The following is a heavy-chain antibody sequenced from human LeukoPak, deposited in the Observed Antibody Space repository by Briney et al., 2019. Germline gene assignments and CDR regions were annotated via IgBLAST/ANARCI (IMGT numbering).Heavy chain of an antibody. CDR2: INHSGST. Sequence: SETLSLTCAVYGGSFSAYYWNWIRQTPGKGLEWIGEINHSGSTDYNPSLKSRVTISIDTSKNQFSLTLTSVTAADTAMYYCGRVTWKTGHRYPWRGDFLDYWGQGTLVTVSS. D-gene: IGHD1-14*01. V-gene: IGHV4-34*01. CDR3: GRVTWKTGHRYPWRGDFLDY. J-gene: IGHJ4*02. CDR1: GGSFSAYY.